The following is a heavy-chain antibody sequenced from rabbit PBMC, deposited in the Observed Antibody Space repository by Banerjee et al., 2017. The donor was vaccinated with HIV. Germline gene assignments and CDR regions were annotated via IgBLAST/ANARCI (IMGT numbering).Heavy chain of an antibody. CDR3: ARAGGSTYGSYYFVL. Sequence: QEQLEESGGDLVKPGASLTLTCTASGFSLRSSVYMSWVRQAPGKGLEWIGCIYTGIGTTYYASWAKGRFTISRSTSLNTVDLKMTSLTDADTATYFSARAGGSTYGSYYFVLWGPGTLVTVS. V-gene: IGHV1S43*01. CDR1: GFSLRSSVY. CDR2: IYTGIGTT. J-gene: IGHJ4*01. D-gene: IGHD8-1*01.